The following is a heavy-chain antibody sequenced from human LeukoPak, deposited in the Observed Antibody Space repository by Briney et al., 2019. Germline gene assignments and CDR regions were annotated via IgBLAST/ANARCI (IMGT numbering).Heavy chain of an antibody. CDR2: IIPILGIA. D-gene: IGHD3/OR15-3a*01. J-gene: IGHJ4*02. CDR3: ATLDRPSGLDYFDY. CDR1: GGTFSSYA. V-gene: IGHV1-69*04. Sequence: GASVKVSCKASGGTFSSYAISWVRQAPGQGLEWMGRIIPILGIANYAQKFQGRVTMTEDTSTDTAYMELRSLRSEDTAVYYCATLDRPSGLDYFDYWGQGTLVTVSS.